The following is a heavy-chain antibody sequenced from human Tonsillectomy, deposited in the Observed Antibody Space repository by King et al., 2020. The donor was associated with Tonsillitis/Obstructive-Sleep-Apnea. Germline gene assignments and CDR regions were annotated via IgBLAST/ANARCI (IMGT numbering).Heavy chain of an antibody. D-gene: IGHD5-18*01. CDR3: VKALDTAMVTRVHFDY. Sequence: VQLVESGGGLVQPGGSLRLSCSASGFTFSSYAMHWVRQAPGKGLEYVSAISSNGGRTYYADSVKGRFTISRDNSKNTLYLQMSSLRAEDTAVYYFVKALDTAMVTRVHFDYWGQGTLVTVSS. J-gene: IGHJ4*02. CDR2: ISSNGGRT. CDR1: GFTFSSYA. V-gene: IGHV3-64D*06.